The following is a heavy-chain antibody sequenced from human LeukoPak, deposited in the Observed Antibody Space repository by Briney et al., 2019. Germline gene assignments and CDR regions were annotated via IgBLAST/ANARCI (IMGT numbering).Heavy chain of an antibody. Sequence: ASVKVSCKASGYTFTSYYMHWVRQAPEQGLEWMGIINPSGGSTSYAQKFQGRVTMTRDTSTSTVYMELSSLRSEDTAVYYCARGVMSSSSRPYGMDVWGQGTTVTVSS. V-gene: IGHV1-46*01. J-gene: IGHJ6*02. CDR3: ARGVMSSSSRPYGMDV. CDR1: GYTFTSYY. CDR2: INPSGGST. D-gene: IGHD6-13*01.